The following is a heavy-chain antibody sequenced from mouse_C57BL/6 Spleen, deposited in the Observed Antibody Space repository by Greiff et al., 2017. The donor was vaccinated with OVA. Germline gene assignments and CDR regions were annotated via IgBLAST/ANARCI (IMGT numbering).Heavy chain of an antibody. D-gene: IGHD4-1*01. V-gene: IGHV6-3*01. CDR1: GFTFSDHW. CDR2: IKLKSDNYAT. J-gene: IGHJ2*01. Sequence: EVKVVESGGGLVQPGGSMKLSCVASGFTFSDHWMNWVRQSPEKGLEWLAQIKLKSDNYATHYAESVKGRFTISRDDSKSSVYLQMNNLRAEDTGIDYCTDITGTIFDYWGQGTTLTVSS. CDR3: TDITGTIFDY.